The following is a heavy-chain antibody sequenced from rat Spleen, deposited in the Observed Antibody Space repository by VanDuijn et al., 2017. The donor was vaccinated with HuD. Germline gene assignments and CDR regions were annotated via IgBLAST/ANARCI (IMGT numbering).Heavy chain of an antibody. J-gene: IGHJ2*01. CDR2: ISYGDTSGHSST. D-gene: IGHD1-9*01. CDR1: GFTFSDYG. CDR3: ARRHYGYTDYFDY. V-gene: IGHV5-29*01. Sequence: EVQLVESDGDLVQPGRSLKLSCAASGFTFSDYGMAWVRQAPTKGLEWVATISYGDTSGHSSTYYRDSVKGRFTISRDIAKSTLSLQMDSLRSEDTATYYCARRHYGYTDYFDYWGQGVMVTVSS.